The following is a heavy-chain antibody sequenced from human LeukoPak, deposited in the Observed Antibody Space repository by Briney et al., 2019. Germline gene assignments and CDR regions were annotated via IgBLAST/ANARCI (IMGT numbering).Heavy chain of an antibody. Sequence: ASVKVSCKASGGTFSSYAISWVRQAPGQGLEWMGGIIPIFGTANYAQKFQGRVTITTDESTSTAYMELSSLRSEDTAVYYCARDLNSNYEGFDYWGQGTLVTVSS. CDR2: IIPIFGTA. D-gene: IGHD4-11*01. J-gene: IGHJ4*02. CDR1: GGTFSSYA. V-gene: IGHV1-69*05. CDR3: ARDLNSNYEGFDY.